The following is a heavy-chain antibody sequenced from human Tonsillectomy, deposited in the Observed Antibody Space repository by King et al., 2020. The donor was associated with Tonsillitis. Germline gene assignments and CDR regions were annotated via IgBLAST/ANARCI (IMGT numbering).Heavy chain of an antibody. CDR3: AGQGLAAPRTFDY. V-gene: IGHV3-23*04. Sequence: EVQLVESGGGLVQPGGSLRLSCAASGFTFSSYAMSWVRRAPGKGLEWVSTISGSGSNTYYADSVKGRFTISRDNSKSTLYLQMNSLRVDDTAVYYCAGQGLAAPRTFDYWGQGTLVTVSS. CDR1: GFTFSSYA. D-gene: IGHD6-13*01. CDR2: ISGSGSNT. J-gene: IGHJ4*02.